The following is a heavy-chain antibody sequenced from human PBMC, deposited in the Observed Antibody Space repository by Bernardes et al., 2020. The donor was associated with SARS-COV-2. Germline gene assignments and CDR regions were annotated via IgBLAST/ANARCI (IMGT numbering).Heavy chain of an antibody. Sequence: SETLSLTCTVSGGPIGSHYWGWIRQTPGKGLEWIGYIFDTETTYYNPSLKSRVTISADRAKNQFSLKLTSVTAADTAVYFCARARGYSSSWDQSYYGMDVWGQGTTVTVSS. D-gene: IGHD6-13*01. V-gene: IGHV4-59*11. CDR3: ARARGYSSSWDQSYYGMDV. J-gene: IGHJ6*02. CDR1: GGPIGSHY. CDR2: IFDTETT.